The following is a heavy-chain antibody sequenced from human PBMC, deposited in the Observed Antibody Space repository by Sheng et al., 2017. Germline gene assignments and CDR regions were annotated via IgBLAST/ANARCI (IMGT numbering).Heavy chain of an antibody. D-gene: IGHD2-8*01. CDR3: AGEGAIVLMVYARENWFDP. Sequence: QVQLVQSGAEVKKPGSSVKVSCKASGGTFSSYTISWVRQAPGQGLEWMGRIIPILGIANYAQKFQGRVTITADKSTSTAYMELSSLRSEDTAVYYCAGEGAIVLMVYARENWFDPWGQGTLVTVSS. CDR2: IIPILGIA. CDR1: GGTFSSYT. J-gene: IGHJ5*02. V-gene: IGHV1-69*02.